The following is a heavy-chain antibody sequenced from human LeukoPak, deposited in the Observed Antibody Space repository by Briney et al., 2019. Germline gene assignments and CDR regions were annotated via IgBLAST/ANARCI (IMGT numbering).Heavy chain of an antibody. D-gene: IGHD4-17*01. J-gene: IGHJ4*02. CDR3: TKGPRSIDY. Sequence: QTGGSLRLSCAASGFTFSTSAMSWVRQAPGKGLEWVSAISGSGTSTYYSDSVKGRFTISRDNSKHMLYLQMNSLRAEGTAVYYCTKGPRSIDYWGQGTLVTVSS. CDR1: GFTFSTSA. CDR2: ISGSGTST. V-gene: IGHV3-23*01.